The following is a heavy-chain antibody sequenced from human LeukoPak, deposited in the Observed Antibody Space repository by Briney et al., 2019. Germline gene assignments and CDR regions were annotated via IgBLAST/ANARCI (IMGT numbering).Heavy chain of an antibody. Sequence: PSETLSLTCAVYGGSFSDYYWSWIRQPPGKGLEWIGEINHSGTTDYNPSLKSRVTISVDKSKNQFSLKLSTVTAADTAVYYCARRYDFWSGSRTSWGQGTLVSVSS. CDR1: GGSFSDYY. V-gene: IGHV4-34*01. D-gene: IGHD3-3*01. CDR3: ARRYDFWSGSRTS. CDR2: INHSGTT. J-gene: IGHJ4*02.